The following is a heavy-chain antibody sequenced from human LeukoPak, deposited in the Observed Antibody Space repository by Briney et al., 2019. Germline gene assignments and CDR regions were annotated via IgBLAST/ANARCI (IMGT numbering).Heavy chain of an antibody. J-gene: IGHJ4*02. V-gene: IGHV3-30*14. Sequence: GRSLRLSCAASGFSFSNSAIHWVRQSPAKGLEWLAFISHDGTNKYYSDSVEGRFTVSRHNSLNTAHLQMNSLRPEDTAIYYCASEDADTGDFWGQGTLVTVSS. D-gene: IGHD5-24*01. CDR2: ISHDGTNK. CDR1: GFSFSNSA. CDR3: ASEDADTGDF.